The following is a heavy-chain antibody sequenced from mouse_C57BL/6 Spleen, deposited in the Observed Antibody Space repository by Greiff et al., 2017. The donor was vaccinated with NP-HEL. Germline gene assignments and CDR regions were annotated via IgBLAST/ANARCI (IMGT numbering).Heavy chain of an antibody. J-gene: IGHJ2*01. CDR3: ARGGNWEGFDY. D-gene: IGHD4-1*01. CDR2: INYDGSST. CDR1: GFTFSDYY. V-gene: IGHV5-16*01. Sequence: EVQLVESEGGLVQPGSSMKLSCTASGFTFSDYYMAWVRQVPEKGLEWVANINYDGSSTYYLDSLKSRFIISRDNAKNILYLQMSSLKSEDTATYYCARGGNWEGFDYWGQGTTLTVSS.